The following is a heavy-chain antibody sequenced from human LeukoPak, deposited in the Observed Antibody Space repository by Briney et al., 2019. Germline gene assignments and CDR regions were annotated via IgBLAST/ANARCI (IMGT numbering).Heavy chain of an antibody. J-gene: IGHJ4*02. CDR1: GFNFSNYA. V-gene: IGHV3-23*01. CDR2: VNSNDRP. CDR3: AKRDYYGSGSYSSRFDY. Sequence: PGGSLRLSCAASGFNFSNYAMTWVRQAPGKGLEWVSTVNSNDRPYYADSVKGRFTISRDNSKNTLYLQMNSLRAEDTAVYYCAKRDYYGSGSYSSRFDYWGQGTLVTVSS. D-gene: IGHD3-10*01.